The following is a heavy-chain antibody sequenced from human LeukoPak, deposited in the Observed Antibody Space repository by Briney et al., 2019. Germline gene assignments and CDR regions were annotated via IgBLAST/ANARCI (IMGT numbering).Heavy chain of an antibody. V-gene: IGHV1-69*05. D-gene: IGHD6-6*01. Sequence: SVKVSCKASGGTFSSYAISWVRQAPGQGLEWMGGIIPIFGTANYAQKFQGRVTITTDESTSTAYMELSSLGSEDTAVYYCATYTRSSLRIFDSWGQGTLVTVSS. CDR2: IIPIFGTA. J-gene: IGHJ4*02. CDR3: ATYTRSSLRIFDS. CDR1: GGTFSSYA.